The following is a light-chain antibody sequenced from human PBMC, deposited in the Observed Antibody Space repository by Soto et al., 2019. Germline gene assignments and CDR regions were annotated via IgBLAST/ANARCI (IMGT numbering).Light chain of an antibody. CDR1: LPISDY. V-gene: IGKV1-27*01. CDR2: AAS. J-gene: IGKJ4*01. CDR3: QKYNSAILT. Sequence: DIHMTQSPSTLYSSFADRVTITCRASLPISDYIAWYQQKPGKIPNLLSYAASTLQAGVPSRFSGSGSGTDFTLTISSIKDEDVAAYYCQKYNSAILTFGGGTKVDVK.